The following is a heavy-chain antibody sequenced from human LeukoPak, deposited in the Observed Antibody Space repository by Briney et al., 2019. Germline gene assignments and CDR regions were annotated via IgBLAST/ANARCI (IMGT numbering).Heavy chain of an antibody. D-gene: IGHD6-19*01. Sequence: GGSLRLSCAASGFTFSSYEMNWVRQAPGKGLEWVSYISSSSSMFYADSVRGRFTISRDNAKNSLYLQMNSLRDEDTAVYYCARFTGYNSGWPFDYWGQGTLVTVSS. CDR3: ARFTGYNSGWPFDY. CDR1: GFTFSSYE. J-gene: IGHJ4*02. V-gene: IGHV3-48*03. CDR2: ISSSSSM.